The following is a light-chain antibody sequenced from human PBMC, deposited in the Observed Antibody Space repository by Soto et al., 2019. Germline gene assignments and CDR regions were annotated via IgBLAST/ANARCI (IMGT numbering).Light chain of an antibody. CDR3: QQSHRPLT. Sequence: DIQMTQSPSSLSASVGDRVTITCRASQSISSYLNWYQQKPGKAPKLLIYAASSLQSGVPSRFSSSGPGTDFTLPIRSLQPEDFATYYCQQSHRPLTFGGGTKVEIK. CDR2: AAS. V-gene: IGKV1-39*01. CDR1: QSISSY. J-gene: IGKJ4*01.